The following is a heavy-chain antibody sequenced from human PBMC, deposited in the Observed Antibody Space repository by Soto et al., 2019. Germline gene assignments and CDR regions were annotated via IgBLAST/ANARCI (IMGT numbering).Heavy chain of an antibody. V-gene: IGHV1-46*01. CDR2: INPSGGST. Sequence: QVQLVQSGAEVKKPGASVKVSCKASGYTFTSYYMHWVRQAPGQGLEWMGIINPSGGSTSYAQKFQGRVTMTRDTSTSTVYMELSSLRSEDTAVYYCARDLRLIAVAYTGDFDYWGQGTLVTVSS. CDR1: GYTFTSYY. J-gene: IGHJ4*02. D-gene: IGHD6-19*01. CDR3: ARDLRLIAVAYTGDFDY.